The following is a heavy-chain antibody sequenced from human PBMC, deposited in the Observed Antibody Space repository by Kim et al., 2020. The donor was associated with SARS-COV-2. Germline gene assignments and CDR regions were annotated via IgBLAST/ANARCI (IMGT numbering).Heavy chain of an antibody. CDR2: ISYDGSNK. CDR3: AKDLYYGSGSYYNLGNYFDY. V-gene: IGHV3-30*18. J-gene: IGHJ4*02. Sequence: GGSLRLSCAASGFTFSSYGMHWVRQAPGKGLEWVAVISYDGSNKYYADSVKGRFTISRDNSKNTLYLQMNSLRAEDTAVYYCAKDLYYGSGSYYNLGNYFDYWGQGTLVTVSS. CDR1: GFTFSSYG. D-gene: IGHD3-10*01.